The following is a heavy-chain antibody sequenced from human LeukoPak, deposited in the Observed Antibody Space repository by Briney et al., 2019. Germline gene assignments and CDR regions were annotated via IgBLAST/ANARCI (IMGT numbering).Heavy chain of an antibody. D-gene: IGHD1-26*01. CDR2: INHSGST. CDR1: GGSFSGYY. CDR3: ARHGAGATQGSDY. Sequence: SETLSLTCAVYGGSFSGYYWSWIRQPPGKGLEWIGEINHSGSTNYNPSLKSRVTISVDTSKNQFSLKLSSVTAADTAVYYCARHGAGATQGSDYWGQGTLVTVSS. V-gene: IGHV4-34*01. J-gene: IGHJ4*02.